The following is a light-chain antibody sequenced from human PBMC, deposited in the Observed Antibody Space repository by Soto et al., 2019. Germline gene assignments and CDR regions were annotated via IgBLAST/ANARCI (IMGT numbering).Light chain of an antibody. CDR1: SSNIGSNN. CDR3: SAWDYSLNGLYV. V-gene: IGLV1-44*01. J-gene: IGLJ1*01. CDR2: SNN. Sequence: QSVLTQPPSASGTPGQRVTISCSGSSSNIGSNNVNWYQQLPGTAPKLLIYSNNQLTSGVPDRFYGSKSGTSASLAISGLPSEDDADYYCSAWDYSLNGLYVFGTGTKLTVL.